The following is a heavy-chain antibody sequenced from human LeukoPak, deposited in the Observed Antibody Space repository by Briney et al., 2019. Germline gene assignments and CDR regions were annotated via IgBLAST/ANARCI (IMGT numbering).Heavy chain of an antibody. V-gene: IGHV3-66*01. CDR1: GFTVSSNY. D-gene: IGHD3-10*01. Sequence: QPGGSLRLSCAASGFTVSSNYMSWVRQAPGEGLEWVSVIYAGGSTYYADSVRGRFTISRDNSKNTLYLQMNSLRAEDTAVYYCASLPLYSYGSGSYYEWGQGTLVTASS. J-gene: IGHJ4*02. CDR3: ASLPLYSYGSGSYYE. CDR2: IYAGGST.